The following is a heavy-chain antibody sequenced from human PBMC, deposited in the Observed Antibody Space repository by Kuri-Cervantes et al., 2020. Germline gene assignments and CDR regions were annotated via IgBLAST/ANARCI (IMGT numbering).Heavy chain of an antibody. CDR1: GYTFSSYA. CDR2: IIPIIGAA. CDR3: ARGGYAWGSYYIVFRANWFDL. D-gene: IGHD3-10*01. J-gene: IGHJ5*02. Sequence: SVKVSCKASGYTFSSYAISWVRQAPGQGLEWMGGIIPIIGAANYAQKFQGRVTITTDESTSTAYMELSSLRSEDTAVYYCARGGYAWGSYYIVFRANWFDLWGQGTMVTVSS. V-gene: IGHV1-69*05.